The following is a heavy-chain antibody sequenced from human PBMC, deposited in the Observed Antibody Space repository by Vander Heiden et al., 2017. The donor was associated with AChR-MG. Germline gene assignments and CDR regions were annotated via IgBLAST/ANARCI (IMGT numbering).Heavy chain of an antibody. D-gene: IGHD3-10*01. CDR1: GGSFSGYY. J-gene: IGHJ4*02. CDR3: ALSRNYYGSGSYYY. CDR2: INHSGST. Sequence: QVQLQQWGAGLLKPSETLSLTCAVYGGSFSGYYWSWIRQPPGKGLEWIGEINHSGSTNYNPSLKSRVTISVDTSKNQFSLKLSSVTAADTAVYYCALSRNYYGSGSYYYWGQGTLVTVSS. V-gene: IGHV4-34*01.